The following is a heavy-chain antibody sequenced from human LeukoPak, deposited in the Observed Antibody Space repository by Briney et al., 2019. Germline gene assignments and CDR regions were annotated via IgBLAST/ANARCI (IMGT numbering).Heavy chain of an antibody. CDR3: AKAPRDGYNFFGY. V-gene: IGHV3-23*01. Sequence: GGSLRLSCTASGFTFSSYVMTWVRQAPGKGLEWVSVISGSGDTTHYAASVKGRFTISRDNSKNTLYLQMNSLRAEDTAVYYCAKAPRDGYNFFGYWGQGTLVTVSS. CDR2: ISGSGDTT. D-gene: IGHD5-24*01. CDR1: GFTFSSYV. J-gene: IGHJ4*02.